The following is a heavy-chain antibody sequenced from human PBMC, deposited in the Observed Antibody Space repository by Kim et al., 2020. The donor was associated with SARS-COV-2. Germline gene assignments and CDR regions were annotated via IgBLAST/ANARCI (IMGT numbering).Heavy chain of an antibody. CDR2: ISYDGSNK. CDR1: GFTFSSYG. V-gene: IGHV3-30*18. Sequence: GGSLRLSCAASGFTFSSYGMHWVRQAPGKGLEWVAVISYDGSNKYYADSVKGRFTISRDNSKNTLYLQMNSLRAEDTAVYYCAKGEGSSGWYFYFDYWGQGTLVTVSS. J-gene: IGHJ4*02. D-gene: IGHD6-19*01. CDR3: AKGEGSSGWYFYFDY.